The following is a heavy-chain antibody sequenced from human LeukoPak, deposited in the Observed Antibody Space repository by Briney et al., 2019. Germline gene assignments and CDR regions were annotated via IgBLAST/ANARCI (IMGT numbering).Heavy chain of an antibody. J-gene: IGHJ4*02. V-gene: IGHV4-4*07. CDR2: IYTSGGT. D-gene: IGHD3-22*01. CDR1: GGSISSYY. CDR3: ARDTPGYYYCTGYYYYFDF. Sequence: PSETLSLTCTVSGGSISSYYWRWIRQPAGKGLEWIGRIYTSGGTNYNPSLKRRVTISVDKSKNQCSLRLSYVTAAGTAWYYWARDTPGYYYCTGYYYYFDFRGPGTLVTVSS.